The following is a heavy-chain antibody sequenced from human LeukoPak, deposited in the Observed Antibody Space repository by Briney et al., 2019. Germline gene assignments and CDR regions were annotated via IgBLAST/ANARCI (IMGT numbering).Heavy chain of an antibody. CDR2: ISDSGSET. V-gene: IGHV3-23*01. Sequence: PGGSLRLSCVVSGFTFSTFGMSWVRQAPGEGLEWVSGISDSGSETYYADSVKGRFTISRDNSNNKLFLQLKSLRVEDTALYYCTNLASYWGQGTLVIVSS. CDR3: TNLASY. CDR1: GFTFSTFG. J-gene: IGHJ4*02.